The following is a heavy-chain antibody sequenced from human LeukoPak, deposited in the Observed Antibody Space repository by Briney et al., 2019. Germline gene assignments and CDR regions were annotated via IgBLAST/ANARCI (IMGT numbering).Heavy chain of an antibody. CDR2: IIPIFGIA. CDR3: ARDEDSYCDFWSGSYGMDV. V-gene: IGHV1-69*17. D-gene: IGHD3-3*01. CDR1: GGTLSSYA. J-gene: IGHJ6*02. Sequence: SVTVSCKASGGTLSSYAISWVRPPPGQGLEWMGSIIPIFGIANYAQKFQGRVTINADKSTSAAYMELSSLRSVDTAVYHCARDEDSYCDFWSGSYGMDVWGQGTTVIVSS.